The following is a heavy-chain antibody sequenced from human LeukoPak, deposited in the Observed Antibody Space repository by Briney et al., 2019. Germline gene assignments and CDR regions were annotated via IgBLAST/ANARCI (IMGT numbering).Heavy chain of an antibody. J-gene: IGHJ5*02. CDR1: GGSISSSSYY. CDR3: ARATIRNWFDP. Sequence: ASETLSLTCTVSGGSISSSSYYWGWIRQPPGKGLEWIGSIYYSGSTYYNPSLKSRVTISVDTSKNQFSLKLSSVTAADTAVYYCARATIRNWFDPWGQGTLVTVSS. CDR2: IYYSGST. V-gene: IGHV4-39*01. D-gene: IGHD3-3*02.